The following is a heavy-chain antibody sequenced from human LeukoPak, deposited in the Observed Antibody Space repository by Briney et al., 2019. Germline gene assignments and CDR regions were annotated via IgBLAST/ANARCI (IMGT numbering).Heavy chain of an antibody. CDR3: AKVSGGGLYYDGMDV. CDR1: GFTFNNYA. J-gene: IGHJ6*02. Sequence: GGSLRLSCAASGFTFNNYAMNWVRQAPGKGLEWVSVISGSGGTTYYADSVKGRFTISRDSSKNTLYLQMNSLRAEDTAVYYCAKVSGGGLYYDGMDVWGQGTTVTISS. D-gene: IGHD1-14*01. CDR2: ISGSGGTT. V-gene: IGHV3-23*01.